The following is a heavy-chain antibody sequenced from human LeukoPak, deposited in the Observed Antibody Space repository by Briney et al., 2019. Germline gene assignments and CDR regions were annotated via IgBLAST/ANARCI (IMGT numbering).Heavy chain of an antibody. D-gene: IGHD5-18*01. V-gene: IGHV3-21*01. CDR1: GFTFSSYS. Sequence: GGSLRLSCAASGFTFSSYSMNWVRQAPGKGLEWVSSISSSSSYIYYADSVKGRFTISRDNAKNPLYLQMNSLRAEDTAVYYCARDPPTWIQLNDAFDIWGQGTMVTVSS. J-gene: IGHJ3*02. CDR2: ISSSSSYI. CDR3: ARDPPTWIQLNDAFDI.